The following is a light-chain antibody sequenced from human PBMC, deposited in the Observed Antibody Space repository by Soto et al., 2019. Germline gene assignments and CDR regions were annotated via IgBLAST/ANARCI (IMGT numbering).Light chain of an antibody. J-gene: IGKJ1*01. CDR3: QNYNSAPWT. V-gene: IGKV1-27*01. CDR2: GAS. Sequence: DIQMIQSPSSLSAFIGDRVTITCRASQGISNYLAWYQQKPGKPPKLLIYGASTLQSGVPSRFSGSGSGTDFILTISSLQPEDVATFYCQNYNSAPWTFGQGTKV. CDR1: QGISNY.